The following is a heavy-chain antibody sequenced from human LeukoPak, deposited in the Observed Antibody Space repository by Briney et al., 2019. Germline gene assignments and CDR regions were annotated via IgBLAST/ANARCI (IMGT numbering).Heavy chain of an antibody. CDR3: ASGIVLRFLEWPESFDY. CDR2: IYTSGST. J-gene: IGHJ4*01. D-gene: IGHD3-3*01. Sequence: PSETLSLTCTVSGGSISSYYWSWIRQPAGKGLEWIGRIYTSGSTNYIPSLKSRVTMSVDTSKNQFSLKLSSVTAADAAVYYCASGIVLRFLEWPESFDYWGQEPWSPSPQ. CDR1: GGSISSYY. V-gene: IGHV4-4*07.